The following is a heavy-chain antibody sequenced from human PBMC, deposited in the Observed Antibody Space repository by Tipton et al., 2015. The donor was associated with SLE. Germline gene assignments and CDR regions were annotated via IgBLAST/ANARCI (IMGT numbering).Heavy chain of an antibody. D-gene: IGHD3-22*01. CDR3: ARQAYYSSGYADY. Sequence: TLSLTCTVSGGSISSYYWSWIRQPAGKGLEWIGRIYTSGSTNYNTSLKSRVTMSVDTTKNQFSLKLSAVTAADTAVYYCARQAYYSSGYADYWGQGTLVTVSS. CDR2: IYTSGST. CDR1: GGSISSYY. V-gene: IGHV4-4*07. J-gene: IGHJ4*02.